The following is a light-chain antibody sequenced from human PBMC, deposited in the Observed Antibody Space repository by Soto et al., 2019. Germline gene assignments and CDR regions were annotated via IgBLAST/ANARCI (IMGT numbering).Light chain of an antibody. Sequence: QSVLAQPASGSGTPGRSITISCTGTSSDVGGYNCVACYQQHPGKAPKPVIYEVSNRPAGVSNRFSGSKSGTTAALTISGHQAENEADYYCSSYTSSSTYVFGAGTKVTVL. V-gene: IGLV2-14*01. CDR2: EVS. J-gene: IGLJ1*01. CDR3: SSYTSSSTYV. CDR1: SSDVGGYNC.